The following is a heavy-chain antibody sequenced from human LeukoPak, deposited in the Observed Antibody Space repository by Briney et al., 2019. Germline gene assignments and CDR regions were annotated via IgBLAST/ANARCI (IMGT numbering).Heavy chain of an antibody. V-gene: IGHV3-21*01. D-gene: IGHD5-18*01. CDR2: ISSSSSYI. J-gene: IGHJ6*03. Sequence: PGGSLRLSCAASGFTFSSYSMNWVRQAPGKGLEWVSSISSSSSYIYYADSVKGRFTISRDNAKNSLYLQMNSLRAEDTAVYYCARDSGSIQLWNPRYYMDVWGKGTTVTVSS. CDR1: GFTFSSYS. CDR3: ARDSGSIQLWNPRYYMDV.